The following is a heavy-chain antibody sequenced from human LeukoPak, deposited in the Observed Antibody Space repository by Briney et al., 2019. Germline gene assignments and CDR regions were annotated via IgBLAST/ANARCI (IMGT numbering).Heavy chain of an antibody. V-gene: IGHV3-23*01. CDR1: GFTFSNYA. D-gene: IGHD2-2*01. CDR2: INDNGSTR. J-gene: IGHJ4*02. Sequence: GGSLRLSCGASGFTFSNYAMSWVRQAPGKGLEWVSGINDNGSTRFYAASVKGRFTSSRDNPKNTLYLQMNGLRVEDTAVYYCTRDHITSWQIDFWGQGTMVTVSS. CDR3: TRDHITSWQIDF.